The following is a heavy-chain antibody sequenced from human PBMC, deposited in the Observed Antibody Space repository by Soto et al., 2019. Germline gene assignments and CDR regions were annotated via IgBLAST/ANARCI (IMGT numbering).Heavy chain of an antibody. CDR1: GFTFSGAA. Sequence: PGGALRGSCSAPGFTFSGAAMHWGRQAPRKGLEYVSIISSNGDSTYYADSVKGRFTISRDNSTHTLYLQMSSLRAEDTAVYYCVNDRGCSITSCYLPFDYWGQGPRVTVSS. CDR3: VNDRGCSITSCYLPFDY. J-gene: IGHJ4*02. D-gene: IGHD2-2*01. V-gene: IGHV3-64D*08. CDR2: ISSNGDST.